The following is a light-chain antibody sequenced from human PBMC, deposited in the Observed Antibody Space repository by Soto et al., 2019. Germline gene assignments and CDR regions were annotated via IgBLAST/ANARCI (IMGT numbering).Light chain of an antibody. V-gene: IGLV4-69*01. CDR2: LNSDGSH. CDR3: QTWGTGTRGV. CDR1: SGHSSYA. J-gene: IGLJ3*02. Sequence: QPVLTQSPSASASLGASVKLTCTLSSGHSSYAIAWHQQQPEKGPRYLMKLNSDGSHSNGDGIPDRFSGSSSGAERYLTISSLQSEDEADYYCQTWGTGTRGVFGGGTKLTVL.